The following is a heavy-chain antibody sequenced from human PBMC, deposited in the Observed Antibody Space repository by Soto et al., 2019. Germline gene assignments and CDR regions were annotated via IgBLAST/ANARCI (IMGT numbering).Heavy chain of an antibody. CDR2: INAGNGNT. CDR3: ARPLSIAARGVRDAFDI. Sequence: VASVKVSCKASGYTFTSYAMHWVRQAPGQRLEWMGWINAGNGNTKYSQKFQGRVTITRDTSASTAYMELSSLRSEDTAVYYCARPLSIAARGVRDAFDIWGQGTMVTVSS. CDR1: GYTFTSYA. J-gene: IGHJ3*02. V-gene: IGHV1-3*01. D-gene: IGHD6-6*01.